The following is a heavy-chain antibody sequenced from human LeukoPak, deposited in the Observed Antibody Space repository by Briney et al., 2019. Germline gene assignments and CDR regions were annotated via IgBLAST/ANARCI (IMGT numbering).Heavy chain of an antibody. D-gene: IGHD6-6*01. Sequence: ASVKVSCKASGYTFTSYYMHWVRQAPGQGLEWMGIINHSGSSTSYAQKFQGRVTMTRDTYTSTVYMELSSLRSEDTAVYYCATWGSIAARPLDYWGQGTLVTVSS. CDR1: GYTFTSYY. CDR2: INHSGSST. V-gene: IGHV1-46*03. J-gene: IGHJ4*02. CDR3: ATWGSIAARPLDY.